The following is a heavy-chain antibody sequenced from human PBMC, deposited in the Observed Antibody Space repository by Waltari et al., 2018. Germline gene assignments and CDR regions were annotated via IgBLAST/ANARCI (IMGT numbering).Heavy chain of an antibody. Sequence: EVQLVESGGGLVQPGGSLRLSCEACGVTCSSYWMHWVRQVPGKGLVWVGRITGDGSGTTYAASVKGRFTISRDNAKNTLFLQMNSLRDEDTAVYYCVRYVVVTAGDYWGQGTLVAVSS. D-gene: IGHD2-21*02. CDR3: VRYVVVTAGDY. CDR2: ITGDGSGT. CDR1: GVTCSSYW. V-gene: IGHV3-74*03. J-gene: IGHJ4*02.